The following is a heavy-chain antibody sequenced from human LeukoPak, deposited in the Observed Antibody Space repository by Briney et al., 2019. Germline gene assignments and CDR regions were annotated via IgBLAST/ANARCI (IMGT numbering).Heavy chain of an antibody. CDR2: IYHSGST. CDR3: ARAPPGYYYYMDV. V-gene: IGHV4-39*07. Sequence: SETLSLTCTVSGGSISSSSYYWGWIRQPPVKGLEWIGSIYHSGSTYYNPSLKSRVTISVDTSKNQFSLKLSSVTAADTAVYYCARAPPGYYYYMDVWGKGTTVTVSS. J-gene: IGHJ6*03. CDR1: GGSISSSSYY.